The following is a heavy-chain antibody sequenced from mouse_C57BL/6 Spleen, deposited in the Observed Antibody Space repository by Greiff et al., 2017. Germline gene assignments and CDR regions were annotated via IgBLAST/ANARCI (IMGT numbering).Heavy chain of an antibody. D-gene: IGHD2-14*01. Sequence: EVHLVESGPGLVKPSQSLSLTCSVTGYSITSGYYWNWIRQFPGNKLEWMGYISYDGSNNYNPSLKNRISITRDTSKHQFFLKLNSVTTEDTATYYCARGVYYRGAMDYWGQGTSGTVCS. V-gene: IGHV3-6*01. CDR1: GYSITSGYY. CDR2: ISYDGSN. J-gene: IGHJ4*01. CDR3: ARGVYYRGAMDY.